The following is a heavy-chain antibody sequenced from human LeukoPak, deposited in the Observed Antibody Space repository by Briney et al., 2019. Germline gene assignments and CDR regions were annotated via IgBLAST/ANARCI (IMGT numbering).Heavy chain of an antibody. D-gene: IGHD6-13*01. CDR3: QSGIASAGKIDY. CDR1: GFTFSNYW. V-gene: IGHV3-7*01. CDR2: IKEDETEK. Sequence: GGSLRLSCAASGFTFSNYWMSWVRQAPGRGLEWVANIKEDETEKYYVDSVKGRFTISRDNAKNTLYLQMNSLRAEDTAVYYCQSGIASAGKIDYWGQGTLVTVSS. J-gene: IGHJ4*02.